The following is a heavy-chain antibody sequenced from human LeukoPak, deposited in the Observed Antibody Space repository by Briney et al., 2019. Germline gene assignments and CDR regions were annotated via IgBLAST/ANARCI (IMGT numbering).Heavy chain of an antibody. CDR1: GFTFSSYA. Sequence: GGSLRLSCAASGFTFSSYAMHWVRQAPGKGLEWVAVISYDGSNKYYADSVKGRFTISRDNSKNTLYLQMNSLRAEDTAVYYCAREQITIFGVVPNWFDPWGQGTLSPSPQ. CDR2: ISYDGSNK. CDR3: AREQITIFGVVPNWFDP. D-gene: IGHD3-3*01. V-gene: IGHV3-30*04. J-gene: IGHJ5*02.